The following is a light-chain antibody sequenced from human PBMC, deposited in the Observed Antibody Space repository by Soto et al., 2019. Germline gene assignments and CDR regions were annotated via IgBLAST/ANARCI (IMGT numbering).Light chain of an antibody. V-gene: IGLV1-51*01. CDR2: DNN. J-gene: IGLJ1*01. CDR1: SSNIGNNY. CDR3: GTWDSSLSFV. Sequence: QSALTQPPSVSAAPGQKVTISCSGSSSNIGNNYVSWYQHLPGTAPKVLIYDNNKRPSGIPDRFSGSKSGTSATLGITGLQTGDEADYYCGTWDSSLSFVFGTGTKLTVL.